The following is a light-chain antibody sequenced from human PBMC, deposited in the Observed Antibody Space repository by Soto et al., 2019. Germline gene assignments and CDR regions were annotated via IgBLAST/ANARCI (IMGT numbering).Light chain of an antibody. CDR1: QSISSY. J-gene: IGKJ1*01. Sequence: DIQMTQSPSSLSASVGDRVTITCRASQSISSYLNWYQQKPGKAPKLLIYAASSLQSGVPSRFSGSGSGTDFTLIISSLQPEDFATYYCQQRYSTSWTFGQGPKVEIK. V-gene: IGKV1-39*01. CDR3: QQRYSTSWT. CDR2: AAS.